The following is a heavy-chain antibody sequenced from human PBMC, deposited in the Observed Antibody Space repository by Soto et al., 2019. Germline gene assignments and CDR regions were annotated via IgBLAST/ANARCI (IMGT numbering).Heavy chain of an antibody. CDR2: IIPIFGTA. Sequence: ASVKVSCKASGGTFSSYAISWVRQAPGQGLEWMGGIIPIFGTANYAQKFQGRVTITADESMSTAYMELSSLRSEDTAVYYCARQVGTGTLYYFDYWGQGTLVTVSS. CDR1: GGTFSSYA. CDR3: ARQVGTGTLYYFDY. J-gene: IGHJ4*02. D-gene: IGHD1-1*01. V-gene: IGHV1-69*13.